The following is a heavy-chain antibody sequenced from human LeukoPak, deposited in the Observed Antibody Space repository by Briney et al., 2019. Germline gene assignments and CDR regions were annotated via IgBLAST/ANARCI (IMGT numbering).Heavy chain of an antibody. CDR2: IYHSGNT. J-gene: IGHJ5*02. V-gene: IGHV4-59*01. CDR1: GGSISGYY. D-gene: IGHD2-21*01. CDR3: AKYSTTSLNWFDP. Sequence: SETLSLTCTVSGGSISGYYWSWIRQPPGKGLEWIGYIYHSGNTNYNPSLKSRVTISVDTSKNQFSLKLSSLTAADTAVYYCAKYSTTSLNWFDPWGQGILVTVSS.